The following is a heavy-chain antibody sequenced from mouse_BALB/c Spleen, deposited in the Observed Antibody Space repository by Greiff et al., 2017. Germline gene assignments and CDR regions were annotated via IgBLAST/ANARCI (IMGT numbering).Heavy chain of an antibody. CDR2: ISSGSSTI. V-gene: IGHV5-17*02. CDR3: AREGLRGGWFAY. CDR1: GFTFSSFG. Sequence: DVKLVESGGGLVQPGGSRKLSCAASGFTFSSFGMHWVRQAPEKGLEWVAYISSGSSTIYYADTVKGRFTISRDNPKNTLFLQMTSLRSEDTAMYYCAREGLRGGWFAYWGQGTLVTVSA. J-gene: IGHJ3*01. D-gene: IGHD2-4*01.